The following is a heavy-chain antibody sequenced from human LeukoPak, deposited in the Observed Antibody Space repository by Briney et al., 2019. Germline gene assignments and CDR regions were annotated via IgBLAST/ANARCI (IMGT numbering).Heavy chain of an antibody. J-gene: IGHJ4*02. CDR3: AKSGGGSYLYFDY. CDR2: ISYDGSNK. V-gene: IGHV3-30*18. CDR1: GFTFSSYG. Sequence: GRSLRLSCAASGFTFSSYGMHWVRQAPGKGLEWVAVISYDGSNKYYADSVKGRFTISRDNSKNTLYLQTNSLRAEDTAVYYCAKSGGGSYLYFDYWGQGTLVTVSS. D-gene: IGHD1-26*01.